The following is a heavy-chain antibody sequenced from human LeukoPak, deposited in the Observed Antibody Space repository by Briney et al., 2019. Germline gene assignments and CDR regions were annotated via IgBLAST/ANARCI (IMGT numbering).Heavy chain of an antibody. CDR1: GFTFSSYE. CDR2: ISFSGSTI. Sequence: GGSLRLSCAASGFTFSSYEMNWVRQAPGKGLEWVSYISFSGSTIYYADSVKGRFTISRDNAKNSLYLQMNRLRAEDTAVYYCARDGSMYGSGSYYKKAFDIWGQGTMVTVSS. J-gene: IGHJ3*02. D-gene: IGHD3-10*01. V-gene: IGHV3-48*03. CDR3: ARDGSMYGSGSYYKKAFDI.